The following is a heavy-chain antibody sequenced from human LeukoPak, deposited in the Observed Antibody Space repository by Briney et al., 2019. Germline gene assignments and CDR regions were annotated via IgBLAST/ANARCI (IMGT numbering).Heavy chain of an antibody. Sequence: PSETLSLTCTVSGGSISSYYWSWIRQPAGKGLEWIGRIYTSGSTNYNPSLKSRVTMSVDTSKNQFSLKLSSVTAADTAVYYCARMIGYCSSTSCRYYYYYMDVWGKGTTVTVSS. J-gene: IGHJ6*03. V-gene: IGHV4-4*07. D-gene: IGHD2-2*01. CDR1: GGSISSYY. CDR2: IYTSGST. CDR3: ARMIGYCSSTSCRYYYYYMDV.